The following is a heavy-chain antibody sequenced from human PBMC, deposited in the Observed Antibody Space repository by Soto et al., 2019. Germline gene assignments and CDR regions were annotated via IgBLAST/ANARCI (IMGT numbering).Heavy chain of an antibody. D-gene: IGHD3-3*01. Sequence: GSLRLSCAASGFTFSSYWMSWVRQAPGKGLEWVANIKQDGSEKYYVDSEKGRFTISRDNAKNSLYLQMNSLRAEDTAVYYCASAYYDFWSGYYTGAFDIWGQGTRVTVSS. V-gene: IGHV3-7*05. CDR1: GFTFSSYW. CDR2: IKQDGSEK. J-gene: IGHJ3*02. CDR3: ASAYYDFWSGYYTGAFDI.